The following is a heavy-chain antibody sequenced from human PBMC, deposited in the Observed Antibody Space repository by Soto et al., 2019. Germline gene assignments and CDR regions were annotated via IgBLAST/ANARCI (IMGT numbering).Heavy chain of an antibody. CDR3: ARKSGGTAFDI. J-gene: IGHJ3*02. D-gene: IGHD1-1*01. V-gene: IGHV4-31*03. Sequence: SETLSLTCTVSGGSISSGPYYWSWIRQHPGKGLEWIAYIYYSGSIYYNPSLKSRLTISRDTSKNQFSLKLSSVTAADTAVYYCARKSGGTAFDIWGQGTMVTVSS. CDR2: IYYSGSI. CDR1: GGSISSGPYY.